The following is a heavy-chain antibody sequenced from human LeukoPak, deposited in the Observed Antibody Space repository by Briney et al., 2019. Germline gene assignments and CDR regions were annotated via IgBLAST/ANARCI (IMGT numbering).Heavy chain of an antibody. V-gene: IGHV1-46*01. CDR3: ATHVDYGDYVSAPDY. D-gene: IGHD4-17*01. Sequence: ASVKVSCKASGYTFTNYYMHWVGQAPGQGGEWMGIINPSGGSTSYAQKSQGRVTMTSDTSTSTVYMELSSLRSEDTAVYYCATHVDYGDYVSAPDYWGQGTLVTVSS. CDR1: GYTFTNYY. CDR2: INPSGGST. J-gene: IGHJ4*02.